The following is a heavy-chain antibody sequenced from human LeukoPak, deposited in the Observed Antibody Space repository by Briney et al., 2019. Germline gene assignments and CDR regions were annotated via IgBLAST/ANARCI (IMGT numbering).Heavy chain of an antibody. Sequence: GGSLRLSCAASGFSFISYWMSWVRQAPGKGLEWVANIKQDGPAKNYVDSVKGRFTISRDNAKNSLYLQLNSLRAEDTAVYCCAGCAGNSCYFDYWGQGTLVIVSS. CDR2: IKQDGPAK. J-gene: IGHJ4*02. CDR1: GFSFISYW. D-gene: IGHD1-1*01. V-gene: IGHV3-7*01. CDR3: AGCAGNSCYFDY.